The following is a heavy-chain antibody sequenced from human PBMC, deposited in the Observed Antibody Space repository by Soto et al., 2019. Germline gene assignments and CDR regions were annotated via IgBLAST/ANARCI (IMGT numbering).Heavy chain of an antibody. J-gene: IGHJ4*02. CDR3: ARAGGTTVTGLWHFDS. D-gene: IGHD4-17*01. V-gene: IGHV3-23*01. CDR2: ITSGGDYT. Sequence: EVQLLESGGGLVQPGGSLRLSCAASGFTFSNYAMAWVRQAPGRGLEWVSGITSGGDYTYYADSVKGRFIISRDNSKKTLYLEMNSLRAEDTAVYYCARAGGTTVTGLWHFDSWGQGTLVTVSS. CDR1: GFTFSNYA.